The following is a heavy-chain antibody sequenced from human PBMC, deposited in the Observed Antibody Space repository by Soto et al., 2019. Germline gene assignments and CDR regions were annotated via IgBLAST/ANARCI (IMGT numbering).Heavy chain of an antibody. CDR2: INHSGST. D-gene: IGHD2-15*01. V-gene: IGHV4-34*01. Sequence: SETLSLTCAVYGGSFSGYYWSWIRQPPGKGLEWIGEINHSGSTNYNPSLKSRVTISVDTSKNQFSLKLSSVTAADTAVYYCARGKSTRGYCSGGSCYSNWFDPWGQGTLDTVSS. CDR3: ARGKSTRGYCSGGSCYSNWFDP. J-gene: IGHJ5*02. CDR1: GGSFSGYY.